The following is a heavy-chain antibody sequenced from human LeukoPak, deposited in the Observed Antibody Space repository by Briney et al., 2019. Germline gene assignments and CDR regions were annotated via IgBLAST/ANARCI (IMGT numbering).Heavy chain of an antibody. D-gene: IGHD3-3*01. CDR2: IYYSGST. V-gene: IGHV4-59*12. CDR3: AAHYDFWSGYSSLNYFDY. Sequence: SETLSLTCTVSGGSISSYYWSWIRQPPGKGLEWIGYIYYSGSTNYNPSLKSRVTISVDTSKNQFSLKLSSVTAADTAVYYCAAHYDFWSGYSSLNYFDYWGQGTLVTVSS. CDR1: GGSISSYY. J-gene: IGHJ4*02.